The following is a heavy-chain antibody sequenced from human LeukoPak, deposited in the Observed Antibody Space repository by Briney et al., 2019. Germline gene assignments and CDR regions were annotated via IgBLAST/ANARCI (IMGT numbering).Heavy chain of an antibody. CDR1: GGSISSSSYY. D-gene: IGHD3-22*01. Sequence: PSETLSLTCTVSGGSISSSSYYWGWIRQPPGKGLEWIGSMYYSGSTYYNPSLKSRVTISVDTSKNQFSLKLSSVTAADTAVYYCARRSGYYSGAFDIWGQGTMVTVSS. CDR3: ARRSGYYSGAFDI. J-gene: IGHJ3*02. V-gene: IGHV4-39*01. CDR2: MYYSGST.